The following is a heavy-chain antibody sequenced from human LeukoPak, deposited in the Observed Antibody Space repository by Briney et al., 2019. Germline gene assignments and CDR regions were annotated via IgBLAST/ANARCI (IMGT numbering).Heavy chain of an antibody. D-gene: IGHD6-13*01. J-gene: IGHJ4*02. CDR3: ARANLSSWYYFDY. V-gene: IGHV1-2*02. Sequence: GASVKVSCKASGYTFTGYYMHWVRQAPGQGLEWMGWINPNSGGTNYAQKFQGRVTMTRDTSISTAYMELSRLRSDDTAVYYCARANLSSWYYFDYWGQGTLVTVSS. CDR1: GYTFTGYY. CDR2: INPNSGGT.